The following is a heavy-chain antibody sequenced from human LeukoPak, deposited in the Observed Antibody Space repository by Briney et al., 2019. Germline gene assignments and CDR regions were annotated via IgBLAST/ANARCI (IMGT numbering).Heavy chain of an antibody. CDR3: ARHSGSSPHYFDY. CDR2: IYYSGST. D-gene: IGHD1-26*01. CDR1: GGSISSYY. J-gene: IGHJ4*02. V-gene: IGHV4-59*08. Sequence: SETLSLTCTVSGGSISSYYWSWLRQPPGKGLEWIGFIYYSGSTHYKSSLKSRVTISVDTSKNQFSLRLGSVTAADTAVYYCARHSGSSPHYFDYWGQGTLVTVSS.